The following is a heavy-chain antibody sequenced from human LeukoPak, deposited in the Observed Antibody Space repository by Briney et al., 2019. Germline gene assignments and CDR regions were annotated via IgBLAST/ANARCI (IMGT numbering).Heavy chain of an antibody. Sequence: SQTLSLTCTVSGDSISSGGYYWSWIRQHPGKGLGLEWIGYIYYSGSTYYNPSLKSRVIMSVDTSQNQFFLKLSSVTAADTAVYYCARGHLGSALDYWGQGTLVTVSS. D-gene: IGHD2-15*01. CDR2: IYYSGST. CDR3: ARGHLGSALDY. V-gene: IGHV4-31*03. J-gene: IGHJ4*02. CDR1: GDSISSGGYY.